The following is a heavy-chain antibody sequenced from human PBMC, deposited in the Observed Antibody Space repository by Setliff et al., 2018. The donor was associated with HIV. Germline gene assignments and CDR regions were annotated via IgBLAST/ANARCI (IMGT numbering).Heavy chain of an antibody. D-gene: IGHD3-10*01. CDR1: GYTFTSSG. J-gene: IGHJ6*03. Sequence: ASVKVSCKASGYTFTSSGITWVRQAPGQGLEWMGWIGTYNGDTNYAQKFQGRVTMTTDKSTSTAYMELRSLISDDTAVYYCAREGLWFGDRGYYMDVWGTGTAVTVSS. CDR3: AREGLWFGDRGYYMDV. V-gene: IGHV1-18*01. CDR2: IGTYNGDT.